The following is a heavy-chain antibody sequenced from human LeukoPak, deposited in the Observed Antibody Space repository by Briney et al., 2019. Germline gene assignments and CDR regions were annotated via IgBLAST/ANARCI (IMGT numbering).Heavy chain of an antibody. CDR1: GFTFSSYA. V-gene: IGHV3-23*01. CDR3: ARDEGYGSGSFDI. D-gene: IGHD3-10*01. CDR2: ISGSGGST. J-gene: IGHJ3*02. Sequence: RSGGSLRLSCAASGFTFSSYAMSWVRQAPGKGLEWVSAISGSGGSTYYADSVKGRFTISRDTPKNMLFLQMKSLRVEDTAVYYCARDEGYGSGSFDIWGQGRMVTVSS.